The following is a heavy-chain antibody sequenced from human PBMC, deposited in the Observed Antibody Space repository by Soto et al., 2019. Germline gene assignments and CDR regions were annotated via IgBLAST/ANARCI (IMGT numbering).Heavy chain of an antibody. CDR3: PKEYSLYCSGGSCYSDY. CDR2: ISGSGGST. CDR1: GFTFSSYA. J-gene: IGHJ4*02. Sequence: EVQLLESGGGLVQPGGSLRLSCAASGFTFSSYAMSWVRQAPGKGLEWVSAISGSGGSTYYADSVKGRFTISRDSSKNTLYLQMNSLRAEHTAVYYCPKEYSLYCSGGSCYSDYWGQGTLVTVSS. D-gene: IGHD2-15*01. V-gene: IGHV3-23*01.